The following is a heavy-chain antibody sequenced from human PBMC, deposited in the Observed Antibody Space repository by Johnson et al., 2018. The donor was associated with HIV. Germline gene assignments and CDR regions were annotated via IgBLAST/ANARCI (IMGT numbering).Heavy chain of an antibody. CDR3: SSRPHGSGRPLDI. Sequence: VQLVESGGGLVKPGGSLRLSCAASGFTFTNAWMHWVRQAPGKGLEWVGRLKSKAYGGTPAYAASVKVRFTISGDESRNIAYLQMDSLKTEDTAVYYCSSRPHGSGRPLDIWGQGTMVTVSS. CDR2: LKSKAYGGTP. V-gene: IGHV3-15*01. D-gene: IGHD2-15*01. CDR1: GFTFTNAW. J-gene: IGHJ3*02.